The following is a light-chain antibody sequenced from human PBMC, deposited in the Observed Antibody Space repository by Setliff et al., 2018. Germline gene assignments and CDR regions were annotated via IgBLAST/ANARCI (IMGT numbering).Light chain of an antibody. Sequence: QSALTQPPSVSGAPGQRVTISCTGSSSNIGAGYDVHWYQLLPGTAPKLLIYGNTNRPSGVPDRFSGSKSGTSASLAITGLQAEDEADYYCQSYDSSLSVRYVFGTGTKVTVL. V-gene: IGLV1-40*01. CDR2: GNT. CDR1: SSNIGAGYD. J-gene: IGLJ1*01. CDR3: QSYDSSLSVRYV.